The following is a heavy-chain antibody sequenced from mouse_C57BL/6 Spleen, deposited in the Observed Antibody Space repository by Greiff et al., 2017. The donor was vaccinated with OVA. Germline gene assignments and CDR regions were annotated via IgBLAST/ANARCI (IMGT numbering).Heavy chain of an antibody. CDR1: GYTFTSYW. V-gene: IGHV1-59*01. J-gene: IGHJ1*03. CDR3: ARGGYGNYWYFDV. D-gene: IGHD2-10*02. CDR2: IDPSDSYT. Sequence: QVQLQQPGAELVRPGTSVKLSCKASGYTFTSYWMHWVKQRPGQGLEWIGVIDPSDSYTNYNQKFKGKATLTVDTSSSTAYMQLSSLTSEDSAVYYCARGGYGNYWYFDVWGTGTTVTVSS.